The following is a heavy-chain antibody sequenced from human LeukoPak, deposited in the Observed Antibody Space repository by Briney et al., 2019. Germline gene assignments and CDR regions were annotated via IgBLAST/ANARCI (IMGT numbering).Heavy chain of an antibody. D-gene: IGHD3-22*01. CDR1: GGSFSGYY. Sequence: PSETLSLTCAVYGGSFSGYYWSWIRQPPGKGLECIGEIHHSGSTNYNPSLKSRVTISVDTSKNQFSLKLSSVTAADTAVYYCARRPSYYDSSGYYRAIHYFDYWGQGTLVTVSS. J-gene: IGHJ4*02. CDR3: ARRPSYYDSSGYYRAIHYFDY. V-gene: IGHV4-34*01. CDR2: IHHSGST.